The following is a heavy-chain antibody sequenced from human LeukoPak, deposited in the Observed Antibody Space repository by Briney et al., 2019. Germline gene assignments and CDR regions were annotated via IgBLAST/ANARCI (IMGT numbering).Heavy chain of an antibody. Sequence: ASVKVSCKAFGYRFIGYYIHWVRQAPGQGLEWMGIINPSGGSTSYAQKFQGRVTMTRDTSTSTVYMELSSLRSEDTAVYYCARGAYFDYWGQGTLVTVSS. J-gene: IGHJ4*02. V-gene: IGHV1-46*01. D-gene: IGHD3-16*01. CDR3: ARGAYFDY. CDR1: GYRFIGYY. CDR2: INPSGGST.